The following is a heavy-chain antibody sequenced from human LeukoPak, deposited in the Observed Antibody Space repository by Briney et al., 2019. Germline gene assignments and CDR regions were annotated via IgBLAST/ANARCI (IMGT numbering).Heavy chain of an antibody. J-gene: IGHJ4*02. CDR1: GFTFSSYV. CDR2: ISGSGGST. Sequence: GGSLRLSCAASGFTFSSYVMSWVRQAPGKGLDWVSAISGSGGSTYYADSVKGRFTISRDNSKNTLYLQMNSLRAEDTAVYYCAKRRCSSTSCYPFDYWGQGTLVTVSS. D-gene: IGHD2-2*01. V-gene: IGHV3-23*01. CDR3: AKRRCSSTSCYPFDY.